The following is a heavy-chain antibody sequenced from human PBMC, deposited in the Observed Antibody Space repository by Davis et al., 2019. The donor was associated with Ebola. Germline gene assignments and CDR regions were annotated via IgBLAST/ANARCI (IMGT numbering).Heavy chain of an antibody. Sequence: GESLKISCAASGFTFSGSAMHWVRQASGKGLEWVCRIRSKANSYATAYAASVKGRFTISRDDSKNTAYLQMNSLKTEDTAVYYCTRGGSGWDDYWGQGTLVTVSS. D-gene: IGHD6-19*01. J-gene: IGHJ4*02. CDR3: TRGGSGWDDY. V-gene: IGHV3-73*01. CDR1: GFTFSGSA. CDR2: IRSKANSYAT.